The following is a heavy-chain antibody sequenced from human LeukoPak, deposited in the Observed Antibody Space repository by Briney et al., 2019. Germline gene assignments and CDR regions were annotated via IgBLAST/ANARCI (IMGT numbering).Heavy chain of an antibody. V-gene: IGHV4-39*01. CDR1: GGSISSSSYY. CDR3: ARHPPLRYFDY. CDR2: IYYSGST. Sequence: NPSETLSPTCTVSGGSISSSSYYWGWIRQPPGKGLEWIGSIYYSGSTYYNPSLKSRVTISVDTSKNQFSLKLSSVTAADTAVYYCARHPPLRYFDYWGQGTLVTVSS. J-gene: IGHJ4*02.